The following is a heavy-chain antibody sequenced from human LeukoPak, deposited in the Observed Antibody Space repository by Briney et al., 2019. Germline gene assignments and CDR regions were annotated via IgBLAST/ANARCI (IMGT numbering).Heavy chain of an antibody. J-gene: IGHJ4*02. CDR1: GFTFSNCG. CDR3: AKGQELDDGVFDS. CDR2: ISYDGTID. Sequence: PGRSLRLSCAASGFTFSNCGMHWVRQAPGKGLEWVTVISYDGTIDHYADSVKGRFTISRDNSKNTLYLELNSLRVEDTATFYCAKGQELDDGVFDSWGRGTMVTVSS. D-gene: IGHD1-1*01. V-gene: IGHV3-30*18.